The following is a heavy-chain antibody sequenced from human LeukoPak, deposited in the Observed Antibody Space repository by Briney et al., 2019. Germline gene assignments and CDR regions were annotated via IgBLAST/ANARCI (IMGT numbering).Heavy chain of an antibody. J-gene: IGHJ4*02. D-gene: IGHD2-15*01. Sequence: QTGGSLRLSCAASGFTFSSYRVHWVRQAPGKGLVWVSRIKSDGSSTTYADSVKGRFTISRDNAKNTLYLQMNSLRAEDTAVYCCARERMGDYWGQGTLVTVSS. CDR2: IKSDGSST. CDR3: ARERMGDY. V-gene: IGHV3-74*03. CDR1: GFTFSSYR.